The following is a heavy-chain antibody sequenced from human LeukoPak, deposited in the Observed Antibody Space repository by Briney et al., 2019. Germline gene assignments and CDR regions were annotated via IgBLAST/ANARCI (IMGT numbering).Heavy chain of an antibody. CDR2: IIGGGGST. Sequence: GGSLRLSCAASGFAFSSYPMSWVRQAPGKGLEWVSAIIGGGGSTYYADSVRGRFSISRDNSKNTLYLQMNSLRAEDTAVYYCAKIYDHAWGTFDYWGQGTLVTVSS. D-gene: IGHD3-16*01. J-gene: IGHJ4*02. V-gene: IGHV3-23*01. CDR1: GFAFSSYP. CDR3: AKIYDHAWGTFDY.